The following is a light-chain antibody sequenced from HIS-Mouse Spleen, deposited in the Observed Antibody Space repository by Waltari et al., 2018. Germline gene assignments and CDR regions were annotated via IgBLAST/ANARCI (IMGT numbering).Light chain of an antibody. Sequence: QSALTQPASVSGSPGQSITIPCTGTSSDVGGYNYVSWYQQHPGKPPKLMIYDVSNRPSGVSNPVSGSKSGNTASLTISGLQAEDEADYYCSSYTSSSFNVVFGGGTKLTVL. V-gene: IGLV2-14*03. J-gene: IGLJ2*01. CDR3: SSYTSSSFNVV. CDR1: SSDVGGYNY. CDR2: DVS.